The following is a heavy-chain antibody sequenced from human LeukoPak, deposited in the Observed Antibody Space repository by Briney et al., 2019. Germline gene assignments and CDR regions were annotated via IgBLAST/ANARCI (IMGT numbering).Heavy chain of an antibody. CDR3: ARGRDSYTNSYRFDP. CDR1: GGSFSGFY. D-gene: IGHD6-6*01. V-gene: IGHV4-34*01. CDR2: INQSGNT. J-gene: IGHJ5*02. Sequence: PSETLSLTCAVDGGSFSGFYWSWIRQTAGKGLEWIGEINQSGNTNYNPSLTDYNPSLKSQVSISVDTSKKQLSLKLSSVTAADTAVYYCARGRDSYTNSYRFDPWGQGTLVTVSS.